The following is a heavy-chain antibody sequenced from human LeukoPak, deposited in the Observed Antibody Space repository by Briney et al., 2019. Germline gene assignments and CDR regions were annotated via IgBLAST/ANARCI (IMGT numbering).Heavy chain of an antibody. CDR3: ARHSGSYRDFDY. J-gene: IGHJ4*02. D-gene: IGHD1-26*01. CDR1: GGTFSSYG. CDR2: IIPIFGTV. Sequence: SVKVSCKASGGTFSSYGISWVRQAPGQGLEWMGGIIPIFGTVNYAQKFQGRVTITADESTSTAYMELSSLRSEDTAVYYCARHSGSYRDFDYWGQGTLVTVSS. V-gene: IGHV1-69*13.